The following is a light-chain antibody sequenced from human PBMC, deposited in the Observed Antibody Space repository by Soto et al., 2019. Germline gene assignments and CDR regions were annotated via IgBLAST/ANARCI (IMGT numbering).Light chain of an antibody. Sequence: DIQMTQSPSSLSASVGDRVTITCRASQSIRNYLGWYQQKPGKAPRLLIFGATSLKGGVPSRFSGSGTGTEFTLTISSLQPEDFATYYGQQTYSTFLVTFGPGTKVDIK. CDR3: QQTYSTFLVT. J-gene: IGKJ3*01. V-gene: IGKV1-39*01. CDR2: GAT. CDR1: QSIRNY.